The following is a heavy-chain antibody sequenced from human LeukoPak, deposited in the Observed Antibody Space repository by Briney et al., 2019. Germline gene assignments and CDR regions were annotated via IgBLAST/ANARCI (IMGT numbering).Heavy chain of an antibody. D-gene: IGHD1-1*01. CDR2: ISGDGSST. J-gene: IGHJ4*02. Sequence: GGSLRLSCAASGFTFSSYWMYWVRQVPGKGLVWVSRISGDGSSTSYADSVKGRFTISRDNSKNTLYLQMNSLRAEDTAVYYCAKDGTATNYFDYWGQGTLVTVSS. V-gene: IGHV3-74*01. CDR1: GFTFSSYW. CDR3: AKDGTATNYFDY.